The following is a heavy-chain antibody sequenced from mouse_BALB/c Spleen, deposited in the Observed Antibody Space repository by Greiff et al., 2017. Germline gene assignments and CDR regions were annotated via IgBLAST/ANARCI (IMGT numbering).Heavy chain of an antibody. CDR3: ARGTTVVSYFDY. Sequence: QVHVKQSGAELVRPGVSVKISCKGSGYTFTDYAMHWVKQSHAKSLEWIGVISTYYGDASYNQKFKGKATMTVDKSSSTAYMELARLTSEDSAIYYCARGTTVVSYFDYWGQGTTLTVSS. CDR2: ISTYYGDA. V-gene: IGHV1S137*01. D-gene: IGHD1-1*01. J-gene: IGHJ2*01. CDR1: GYTFTDYA.